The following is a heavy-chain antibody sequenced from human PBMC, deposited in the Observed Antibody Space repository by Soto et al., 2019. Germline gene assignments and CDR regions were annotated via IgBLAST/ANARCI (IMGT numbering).Heavy chain of an antibody. D-gene: IGHD2-2*01. CDR3: ARAHCSCTSCYSGYYGMYV. CDR2: IIPILGIA. CDR1: GGTFSSYT. V-gene: IGHV1-69*02. J-gene: IGHJ6*02. Sequence: SVKVSCKASGGTFSSYTISWVRQAPGQGLDWMGRIIPILGIANYAQKFQGRVTITADKSTSTAYMELSSLRSEDTAVYYCARAHCSCTSCYSGYYGMYVWGQGTTVTVSS.